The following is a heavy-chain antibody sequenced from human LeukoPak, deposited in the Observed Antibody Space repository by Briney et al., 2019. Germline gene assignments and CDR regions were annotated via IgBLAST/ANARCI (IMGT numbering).Heavy chain of an antibody. V-gene: IGHV4-38-2*02. CDR2: VYHSGNI. CDR1: GYSISSGFH. CDR3: AKNLEPYAFDI. D-gene: IGHD1-1*01. J-gene: IGHJ3*02. Sequence: SETLSLTCSVSGYSISSGFHWGWIRQPPGKGLEWIASVYHSGNIYYNPSLKSRVAISVDTSKNQFSLKLGSVTAADTAVYYCAKNLEPYAFDIWGQGKKVNVSS.